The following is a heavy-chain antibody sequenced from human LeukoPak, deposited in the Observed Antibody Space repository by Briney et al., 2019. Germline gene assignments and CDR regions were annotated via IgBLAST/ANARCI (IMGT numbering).Heavy chain of an antibody. CDR3: ARLSAHCSSSCCYFDC. CDR1: GGSISSSGYY. V-gene: IGHV4-39*01. D-gene: IGHD2-2*01. CDR2: IYYSGST. J-gene: IGHJ4*02. Sequence: SETLSLTCTVSGGSISSSGYYWGWIRQPPGKRLEWIGNIYYSGSTYYNSSLKSRITISVDTSKNQFSLKLNSVTAADTAVYYCARLSAHCSSSCCYFDCWGQGTLVTVSS.